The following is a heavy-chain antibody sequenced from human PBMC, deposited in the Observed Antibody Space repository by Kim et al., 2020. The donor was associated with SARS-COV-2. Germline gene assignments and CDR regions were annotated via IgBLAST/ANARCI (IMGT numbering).Heavy chain of an antibody. V-gene: IGHV3-49*04. Sequence: GGSLRLSCKTTGFAFGDYGIAWVRQPPGTGPEWVGFIRSKVYGGTAEYAASMNGRFSISRDDSENIAYLQLNSLRTEDTATYYCTRTSNWRGAYYSDSWGQGTLVTVSS. D-gene: IGHD3-10*01. CDR1: GFAFGDYG. J-gene: IGHJ4*02. CDR2: IRSKVYGGTA. CDR3: TRTSNWRGAYYSDS.